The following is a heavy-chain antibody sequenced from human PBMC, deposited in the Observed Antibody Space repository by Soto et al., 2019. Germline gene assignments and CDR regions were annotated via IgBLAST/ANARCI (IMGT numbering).Heavy chain of an antibody. CDR3: ARDMTRTVVPYFDF. CDR1: GGTFSNYV. Sequence: SSVKVSCKASGGTFSNYVVNWVRQAPGQGLEWMGRIIPISGAANYAQKFQGRVTITADKSTSTSYMELSSLRSEDTAVYYCARDMTRTVVPYFDFWGQGTLVTVYS. CDR2: IIPISGAA. V-gene: IGHV1-69*06. D-gene: IGHD1-7*01. J-gene: IGHJ4*02.